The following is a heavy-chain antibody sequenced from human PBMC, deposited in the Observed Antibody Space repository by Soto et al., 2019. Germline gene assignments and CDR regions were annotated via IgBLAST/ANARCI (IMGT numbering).Heavy chain of an antibody. CDR3: ASPNALRGGSGWYWYYGMDV. CDR1: GFTFSSYS. Sequence: PGGSLRLSCAASGFTFSSYSMNWVRQAPGKGLEWVSSISSSSSYIYYADSVKGRFTISRDNAKNSLYLQMNSLRAEDTAVYYCASPNALRGGSGWYWYYGMDVWGQGTTVTVSS. V-gene: IGHV3-21*01. D-gene: IGHD6-19*01. J-gene: IGHJ6*02. CDR2: ISSSSSYI.